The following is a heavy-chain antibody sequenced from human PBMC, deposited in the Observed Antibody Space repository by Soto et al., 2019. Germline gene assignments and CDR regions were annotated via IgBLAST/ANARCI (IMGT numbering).Heavy chain of an antibody. Sequence: GGSLRLSCAASGFTFSSYSMNWVRQAPGKGLEWVSSISSSSSYIYYADSVKGRFTISRDNAKNSLYLQMNSLRAEDTAVYYCAGDQFRSSAMPIDYWGQGTLVTVSS. V-gene: IGHV3-21*01. CDR3: AGDQFRSSAMPIDY. CDR1: GFTFSSYS. J-gene: IGHJ4*02. CDR2: ISSSSSYI. D-gene: IGHD2-2*01.